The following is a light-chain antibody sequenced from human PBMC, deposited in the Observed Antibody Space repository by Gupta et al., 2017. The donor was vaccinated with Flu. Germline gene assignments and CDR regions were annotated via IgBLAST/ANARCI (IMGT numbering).Light chain of an antibody. V-gene: IGKV3-20*01. CDR2: GTS. J-gene: IGKJ1*01. CDR1: QSVNTFY. CDR3: HQFGGSPRT. Sequence: SPGTLSLSPGERATLSCRASQSVNTFYLAWYQQKPGQAPRLLIYGTSTRATGIPDRFSGSGSGTDFTLTISRLEPEDFAVYYCHQFGGSPRTFGQGTKVEIK.